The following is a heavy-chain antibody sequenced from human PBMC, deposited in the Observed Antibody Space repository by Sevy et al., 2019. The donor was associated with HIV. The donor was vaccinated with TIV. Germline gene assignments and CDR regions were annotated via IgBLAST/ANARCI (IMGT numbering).Heavy chain of an antibody. J-gene: IGHJ4*02. Sequence: GGSLRLSCAASGFTFDDYTMHWVRQAPGKGLEWVSLISWDGGSTYYADSVKGRFTISRDNSKNSLYLQMNSLRTEDTALYYCAKDATAIAVAGIDYWGQGTLVTVSS. V-gene: IGHV3-43*01. CDR1: GFTFDDYT. CDR3: AKDATAIAVAGIDY. D-gene: IGHD6-19*01. CDR2: ISWDGGST.